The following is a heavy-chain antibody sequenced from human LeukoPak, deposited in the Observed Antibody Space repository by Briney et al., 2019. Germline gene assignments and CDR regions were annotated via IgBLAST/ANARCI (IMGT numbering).Heavy chain of an antibody. CDR3: AKDPASILWWWPDY. D-gene: IGHD2-21*01. J-gene: IGHJ4*02. V-gene: IGHV3-30*18. Sequence: GGSLRLSCAASGFSFSSYGMHWIRQAPGKGLEWVAVISYDGSTKYYASSVKGRFTISRDNSKNELYLQMNSLRAEDTAVYYCAKDPASILWWWPDYWGQGTLVTVSS. CDR2: ISYDGSTK. CDR1: GFSFSSYG.